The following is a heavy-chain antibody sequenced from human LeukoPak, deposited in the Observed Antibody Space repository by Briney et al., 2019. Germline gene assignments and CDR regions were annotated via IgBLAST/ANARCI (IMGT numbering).Heavy chain of an antibody. CDR3: ARGLQVYYYDSSGSGRPEYFQH. J-gene: IGHJ1*01. CDR2: INAGNGNT. CDR1: GYTFTSYA. Sequence: ASVKVSCKASGYTFTSYAMHWVRQAPGQRLEWMGWINAGNGNTKYSQKFQGRVTITRDTSASTAYMELSSLRSEDTAVYYCARGLQVYYYDSSGSGRPEYFQHWGQGTLVTVSS. D-gene: IGHD3-22*01. V-gene: IGHV1-3*01.